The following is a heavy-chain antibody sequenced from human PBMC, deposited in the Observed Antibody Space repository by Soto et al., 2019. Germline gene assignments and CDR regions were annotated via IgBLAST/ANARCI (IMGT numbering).Heavy chain of an antibody. J-gene: IGHJ4*02. V-gene: IGHV3-21*01. D-gene: IGHD6-19*01. CDR3: VREVQLYSSGRGPAGY. Sequence: VQLVESGGGLVKPGGSLRLSCAASGVTFSSYSMNWVRQAPGKGLEWVSSISSSSSYIYYADSVKGRFTISRDNAKNSLYLQMNSLRAEDTAVYYCVREVQLYSSGRGPAGYWGQGTLVTVSS. CDR2: ISSSSSYI. CDR1: GVTFSSYS.